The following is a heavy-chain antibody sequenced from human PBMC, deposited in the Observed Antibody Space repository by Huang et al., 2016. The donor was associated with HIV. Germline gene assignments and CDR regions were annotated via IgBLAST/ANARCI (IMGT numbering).Heavy chain of an antibody. D-gene: IGHD2-15*01. CDR1: GFTFSNSW. CDR2: IKSDGRTT. Sequence: EEHLVESGGGLVQPGGSLRLSCEASGFTFSNSWMQWVRQAPGKGLMWVSRIKSDGRTTDYADSVEGRFTISRDNAKNTLYLQMSSLTAEDTAIYYCARAGGFEIWGQGTVVTVSS. CDR3: ARAGGFEI. J-gene: IGHJ3*02. V-gene: IGHV3-74*01.